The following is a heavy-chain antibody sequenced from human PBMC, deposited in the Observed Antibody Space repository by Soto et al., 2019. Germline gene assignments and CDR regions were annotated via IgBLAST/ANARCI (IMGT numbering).Heavy chain of an antibody. CDR3: ASGILTTDDY. CDR2: ISSSSSYI. J-gene: IGHJ4*02. Sequence: EVQLVESGGGLVKPGGSLRLSCAASGFTFSSYSMNWVRQAPGKGLEWVSSISSSSSYIYYAVSVKGRFTISRDNAKNSLYLQMNSLRAEDTAVYYCASGILTTDDYWSQGALVTVSS. D-gene: IGHD3-9*01. V-gene: IGHV3-21*01. CDR1: GFTFSSYS.